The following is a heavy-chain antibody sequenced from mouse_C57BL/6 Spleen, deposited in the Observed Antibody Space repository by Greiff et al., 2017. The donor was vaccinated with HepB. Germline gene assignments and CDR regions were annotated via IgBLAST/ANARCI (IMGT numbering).Heavy chain of an antibody. CDR2: IAPANGAT. J-gene: IGHJ2*01. D-gene: IGHD2-14*01. CDR1: GFNIKDDY. CDR3: TRVRQDD. Sequence: EVQLQESGAELVRPGASVKLSCTASGFNIKDDYMHWVKQRPEQGLEWIGWIAPANGATESASKFQGKATIPADTSSNTADLPLSSLTSEDTAVYDWTRVRQDDWGQGTTLTVAS. V-gene: IGHV14-4*01.